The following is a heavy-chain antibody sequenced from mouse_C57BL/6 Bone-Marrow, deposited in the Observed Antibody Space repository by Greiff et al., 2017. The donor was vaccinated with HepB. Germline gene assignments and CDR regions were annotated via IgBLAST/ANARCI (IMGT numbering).Heavy chain of an antibody. CDR3: ASTAGTSCSSFAC. J-gene: IGHJ3*01. CDR1: GYTFTSYW. CDR2: INPSNGGT. Sequence: QVQLQQPGTELVKPGASVKLSCKASGYTFTSYWMHWVKQRPGQGLEWLGNINPSNGGTNYNEKFKSKATLTVDKSSSTAYIQLSSLTSEASAVYCCASTAGTSCSSFACWGQGTLVTVSA. V-gene: IGHV1-53*01. D-gene: IGHD5-1*01.